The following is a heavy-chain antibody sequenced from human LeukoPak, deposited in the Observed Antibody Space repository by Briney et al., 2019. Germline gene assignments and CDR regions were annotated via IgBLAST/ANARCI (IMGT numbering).Heavy chain of an antibody. Sequence: GGSLRLSCAASGFTFSSYAMSWVRQAPGKGLECISGFSGSGGSTYYADSVKGRFTISRDNSRNTLYLQMNSLRVEDTAVYYCASRGTTGSWGQGTLVTVSS. CDR3: ASRGTTGS. D-gene: IGHD1-1*01. V-gene: IGHV3-23*01. CDR1: GFTFSSYA. CDR2: FSGSGGST. J-gene: IGHJ5*02.